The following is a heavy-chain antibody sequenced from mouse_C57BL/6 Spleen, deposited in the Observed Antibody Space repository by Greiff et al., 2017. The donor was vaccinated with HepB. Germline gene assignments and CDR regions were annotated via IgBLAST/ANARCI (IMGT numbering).Heavy chain of an antibody. CDR3: ARTKVHDGERYIDV. CDR2: IDPSDSYT. Sequence: QVQLQQPGAELVRPGTSVKLSCKASGYTFTSYWMHWVQQRPGQGLEWIGVIDPSDSYTNYNQKFKGKATLTVDTTSSTAYMQLSSLTSEDSAVYYCARTKVHDGERYIDVWGTGTTVTVSS. D-gene: IGHD1-1*01. CDR1: GYTFTSYW. V-gene: IGHV1-59*01. J-gene: IGHJ1*03.